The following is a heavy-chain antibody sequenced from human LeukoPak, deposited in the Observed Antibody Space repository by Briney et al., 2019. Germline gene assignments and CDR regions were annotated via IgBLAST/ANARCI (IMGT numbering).Heavy chain of an antibody. CDR1: GFTFSSYA. CDR3: ARGVAHRWATTGYYYYGMDV. J-gene: IGHJ6*02. V-gene: IGHV3-30*04. D-gene: IGHD1-26*01. Sequence: GGSLRLSCAASGFTFSSYAMHWVRQAPGKGLEWVAVISYDGSNKYYADSVKGRFTISRDNSKNTLYLQMNSLRAEDTAVYYCARGVAHRWATTGYYYYGMDVWGQGTTVTVSS. CDR2: ISYDGSNK.